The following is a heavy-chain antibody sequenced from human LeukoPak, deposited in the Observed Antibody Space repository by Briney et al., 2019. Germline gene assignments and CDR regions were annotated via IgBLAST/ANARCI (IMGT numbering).Heavy chain of an antibody. CDR3: ARDGYCSSTTCFIGKVGP. Sequence: PGGSLRLSCAASGFTFSSYWMSWVRQAPGKGLEWVANIKQDGSEKHYVDSVKGRFTISKDNARNSLYLQMNSLRVEDTAVYYCARDGYCSSTTCFIGKVGPWGQGTLVTVSS. V-gene: IGHV3-7*01. D-gene: IGHD2-2*03. J-gene: IGHJ5*02. CDR2: IKQDGSEK. CDR1: GFTFSSYW.